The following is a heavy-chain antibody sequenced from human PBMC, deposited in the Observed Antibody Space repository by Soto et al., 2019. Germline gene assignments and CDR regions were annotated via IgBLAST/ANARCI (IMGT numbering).Heavy chain of an antibody. CDR1: GYTFTSYD. D-gene: IGHD1-26*01. CDR2: MNPNSVNT. CDR3: ASEVGANRFAY. Sequence: QVQLVQSGAEVKKPGASVKVSCKASGYTFTSYDINWVRQATGQGLEWMGWMNPNSVNTGYAQKFQGRVTRTRNTSISTADMEMSSLRSQDTAVYYCASEVGANRFAYTGQGTLVTVSS. V-gene: IGHV1-8*01. J-gene: IGHJ4*02.